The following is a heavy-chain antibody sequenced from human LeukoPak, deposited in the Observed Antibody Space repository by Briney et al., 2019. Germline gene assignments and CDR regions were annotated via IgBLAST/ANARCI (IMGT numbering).Heavy chain of an antibody. D-gene: IGHD2-2*01. CDR1: GFTFSDYY. J-gene: IGHJ3*02. CDR2: ISSSGSNI. CDR3: ARDIKGQYQDAFDI. Sequence: GGSLRLSCAASGFTFSDYYMSWIRQAPGKGLEWVSYISSSGSNIKYADSVKGRFTISRGNAKNSVYLQMNSLRAEDTAVYYCARDIKGQYQDAFDIWGQGTMVTVSS. V-gene: IGHV3-11*04.